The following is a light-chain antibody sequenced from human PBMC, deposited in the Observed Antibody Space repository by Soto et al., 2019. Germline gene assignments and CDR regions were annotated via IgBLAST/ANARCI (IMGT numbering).Light chain of an antibody. CDR2: DIF. V-gene: IGKV3D-15*01. Sequence: EIVLTPSPGTLSLSPGERTTLSCRASQSVGSDLAWYQQKHGQXPRXXIYDIFTRATGVPTRISGSGSGTDFTFTITNLQPEDIETYYCQQYDNLPLTFGGGTKVDIK. CDR3: QQYDNLPLT. J-gene: IGKJ4*01. CDR1: QSVGSD.